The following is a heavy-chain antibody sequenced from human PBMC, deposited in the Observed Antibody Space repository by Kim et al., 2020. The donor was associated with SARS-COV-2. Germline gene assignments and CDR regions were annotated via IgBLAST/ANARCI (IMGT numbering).Heavy chain of an antibody. V-gene: IGHV3-33*05. D-gene: IGHD5-18*01. J-gene: IGHJ1*01. Sequence: GGSLRLSCAASGFTFSSYGMHWVRQAPAKGLEWVAVISYDGSNKYYADSVKGRFTISRDNSKNTLYLQMNSLRAEDTAVYYCARDLGGTAMAFQHWGQGTLVTVSS. CDR1: GFTFSSYG. CDR3: ARDLGGTAMAFQH. CDR2: ISYDGSNK.